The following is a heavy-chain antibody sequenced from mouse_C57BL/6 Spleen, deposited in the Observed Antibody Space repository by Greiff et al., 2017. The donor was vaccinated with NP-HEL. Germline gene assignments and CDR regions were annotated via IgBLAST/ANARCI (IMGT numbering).Heavy chain of an antibody. CDR3: ARNDGYSLYYFDY. Sequence: VQLQQSGAELVKPGASVKLSCKASGYTFTSYWMHWVKQRPGQGLEWIGMIHPNSGSTNYNEKFKSKATLTVDKSSSTAYMQLSSLTSEDSAVYYCARNDGYSLYYFDYWGQGTTLTVSS. D-gene: IGHD2-3*01. V-gene: IGHV1-64*01. CDR1: GYTFTSYW. CDR2: IHPNSGST. J-gene: IGHJ2*01.